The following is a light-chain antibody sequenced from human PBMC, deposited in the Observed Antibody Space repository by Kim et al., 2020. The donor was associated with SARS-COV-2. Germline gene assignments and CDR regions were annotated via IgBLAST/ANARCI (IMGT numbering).Light chain of an antibody. J-gene: IGLJ2*01. Sequence: GQSITISCTGTRSDIGTYNYVSWYQHYPGKAPKLMIYDVSVRPSGVSNRFSGSKSGNTASLTISGLQAEDEADYYCNSYTMSSTPLFGGGTQLTVL. CDR1: RSDIGTYNY. V-gene: IGLV2-14*03. CDR3: NSYTMSSTPL. CDR2: DVS.